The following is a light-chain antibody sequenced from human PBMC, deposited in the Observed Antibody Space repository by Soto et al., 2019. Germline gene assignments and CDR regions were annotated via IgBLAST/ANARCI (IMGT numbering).Light chain of an antibody. CDR1: QSVSIK. J-gene: IGKJ5*01. CDR3: QQYGSSLT. CDR2: GAS. V-gene: IGKV3-20*01. Sequence: EIVMTQSPATLSVSPWERATLSGRASQSVSIKLAWYQQKPGQAPRLLIYGASSRATGIPDRFSGSGSGTDFTLTISRLEPEDFAVYYCQQYGSSLTFGQGTRLEIK.